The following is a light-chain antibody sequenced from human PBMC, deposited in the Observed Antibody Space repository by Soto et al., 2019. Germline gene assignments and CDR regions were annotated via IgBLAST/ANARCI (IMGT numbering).Light chain of an antibody. CDR2: GPS. CDR3: QQYGNAPPYT. CDR1: QSVRSSH. Sequence: VWTQSPGTLSLSPGERVTLSCRASQSVRSSHLAWYQQKPGQPPRLLVYGPSNRATGTPDRFSGSGSGTDFTLTISRLEPEDFAVYYCQQYGNAPPYTFGQGTRLDI. J-gene: IGKJ2*01. V-gene: IGKV3-20*01.